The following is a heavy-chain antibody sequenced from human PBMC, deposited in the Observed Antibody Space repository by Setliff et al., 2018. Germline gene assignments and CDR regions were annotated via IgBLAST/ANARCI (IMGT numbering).Heavy chain of an antibody. CDR2: IYYSGST. Sequence: PSETLSLTCTVSGGSISSYYWSWIRQPPGKRLEWIGYIYYSGSTNYNPSLESRVTISVDTSKNQFSLRLNSATAADTAVYYCARLRGAFDHWGQGTLVTVSS. V-gene: IGHV4-59*01. J-gene: IGHJ4*02. D-gene: IGHD3-16*01. CDR3: ARLRGAFDH. CDR1: GGSISSYY.